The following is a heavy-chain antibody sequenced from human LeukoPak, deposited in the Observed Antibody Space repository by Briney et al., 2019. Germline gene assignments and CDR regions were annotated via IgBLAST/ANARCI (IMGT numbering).Heavy chain of an antibody. Sequence: PSGGSLRLSCAASGFTFSTYAMSWVRQAPGKGLEWVSALSDTGSSTYYADSVRGRFTISRDNSKSTLYLQMTSLRAEDTAVYYCAGRVTGYSSGYVYWGQGTLVTVSS. J-gene: IGHJ4*02. CDR1: GFTFSTYA. V-gene: IGHV3-23*01. CDR3: AGRVTGYSSGYVY. CDR2: LSDTGSST. D-gene: IGHD5-18*01.